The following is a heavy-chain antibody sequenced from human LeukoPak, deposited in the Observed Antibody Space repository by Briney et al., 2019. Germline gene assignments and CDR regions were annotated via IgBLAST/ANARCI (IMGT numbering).Heavy chain of an antibody. D-gene: IGHD1-14*01. Sequence: ASVKVSCKASVYTFTSYGISWVRQAPGQGLEGMGWINPNSGGTNYAQKFQGRVTMTRDTSISTAYMELSRLRSDDTAVYYCARGYTNPGTYYYYYMDVWAKGTTVTISS. J-gene: IGHJ6*03. CDR3: ARGYTNPGTYYYYYMDV. CDR1: VYTFTSYG. V-gene: IGHV1-2*02. CDR2: INPNSGGT.